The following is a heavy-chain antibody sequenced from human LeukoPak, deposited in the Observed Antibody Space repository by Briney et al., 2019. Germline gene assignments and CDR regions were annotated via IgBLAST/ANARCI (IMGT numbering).Heavy chain of an antibody. CDR3: ARGLLTAVGDY. V-gene: IGHV4-34*01. D-gene: IGHD2-2*01. J-gene: IGHJ4*02. CDR1: GGSLSGYY. CDR2: INHSGST. Sequence: PSETLSLTCAVYGGSLSGYYWSWIRQPPGKGLGWIGEINHSGSTNYNPSLKSRVTISVDTSKNQFSLKLSSVTAADTAVYYCARGLLTAVGDYWGQGTLVTVSS.